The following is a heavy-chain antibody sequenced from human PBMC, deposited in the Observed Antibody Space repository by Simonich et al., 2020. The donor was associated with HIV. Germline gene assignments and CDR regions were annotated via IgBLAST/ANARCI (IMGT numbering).Heavy chain of an antibody. CDR2: ISWNSGSI. Sequence: EVQLVESGGGLVQPGRSLRLSCAASGFTFDDYAMHWVRQAPGKGLEWFAGISWNSGSIGYADSVKGRFTSSRDNAKNSLYLQMNSLRAEDMALYYCAKDRYSSSSGSFDYWGQGTLVTVSS. CDR1: GFTFDDYA. CDR3: AKDRYSSSSGSFDY. V-gene: IGHV3-9*03. D-gene: IGHD6-6*01. J-gene: IGHJ4*02.